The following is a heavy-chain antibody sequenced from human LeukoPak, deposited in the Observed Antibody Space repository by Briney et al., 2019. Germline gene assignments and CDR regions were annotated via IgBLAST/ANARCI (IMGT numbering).Heavy chain of an antibody. V-gene: IGHV4-34*01. CDR3: ARGRGYSYGYSLRYFDL. Sequence: SETLSLTCAVYGGSFSGYYWSWIRQPPGKGLEWIGEINHSGSTNYNPSLKSRVTISVDTSKNQFSLKLSPVTAADTAVYYCARGRGYSYGYSLRYFDLWGRGTLVTVSS. D-gene: IGHD5-18*01. J-gene: IGHJ2*01. CDR2: INHSGST. CDR1: GGSFSGYY.